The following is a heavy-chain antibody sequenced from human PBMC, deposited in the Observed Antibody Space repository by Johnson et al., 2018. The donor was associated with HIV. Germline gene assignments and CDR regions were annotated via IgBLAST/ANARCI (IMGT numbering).Heavy chain of an antibody. CDR2: ISYDGSNK. CDR1: GFTFSSYA. J-gene: IGHJ3*02. CDR3: ARAWGGHITPNAFDI. V-gene: IGHV3-30-3*01. Sequence: VQLVESGGGVVQPGRSLRLSCAASGFTFSSYAMHWVRQAPGKGLEWVAVISYDGSNKYYADSVKGRFTISRDNSKNTLYLQMNSLRAGDTAVYYCARAWGGHITPNAFDIWGQGTMVTVSS. D-gene: IGHD3-10*01.